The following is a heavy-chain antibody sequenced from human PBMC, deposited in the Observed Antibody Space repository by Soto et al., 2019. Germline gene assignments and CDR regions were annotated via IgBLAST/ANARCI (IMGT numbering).Heavy chain of an antibody. CDR2: ISYDGSNK. CDR1: GFTFSSYG. Sequence: QVQLVESGGGVVQPGRSLRLSCAASGFTFSSYGMHWVRQATGKGLEWVAVISYDGSNKYYADSVKGRFTISRDNSKNTLYLQMNSLRAEDTAVYYCAKGYGGWLQSPGDYWGQGTLVTVSS. V-gene: IGHV3-30*18. D-gene: IGHD5-12*01. CDR3: AKGYGGWLQSPGDY. J-gene: IGHJ4*02.